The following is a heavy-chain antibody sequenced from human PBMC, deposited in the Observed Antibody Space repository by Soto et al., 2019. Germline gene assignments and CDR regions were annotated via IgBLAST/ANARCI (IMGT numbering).Heavy chain of an antibody. CDR2: IYGGGNR. CDR1: GFIVGDSY. D-gene: IGHD5-18*01. V-gene: IGHV3-53*01. J-gene: IGHJ4*02. Sequence: PGGSLRLSCAASGFIVGDSYMSWARQAPGKGLEWLSVIYGGGNRFYADSVKGRFTISRDNSKNILYLQMDSLRDEDTAVYYCARGINVGYSYGYEGFDYWGQRAMVTVSS. CDR3: ARGINVGYSYGYEGFDY.